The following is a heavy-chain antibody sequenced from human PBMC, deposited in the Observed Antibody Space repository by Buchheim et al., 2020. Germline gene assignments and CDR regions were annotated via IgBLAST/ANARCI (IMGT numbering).Heavy chain of an antibody. D-gene: IGHD2-2*01. CDR2: ISYDGSNK. CDR3: AKDFGRHKNIVVVPAATNRYYYYGMDV. Sequence: QVQLVESGGGVVQPGRSLRLSCAASGFTFSSYGMHWVRQAPGKGLEWVAVISYDGSNKYYADSVKGRFTISRDNSKNKLYVQMNSLRAEDTAVYYCAKDFGRHKNIVVVPAATNRYYYYGMDVWGQGTT. V-gene: IGHV3-30*18. J-gene: IGHJ6*01. CDR1: GFTFSSYG.